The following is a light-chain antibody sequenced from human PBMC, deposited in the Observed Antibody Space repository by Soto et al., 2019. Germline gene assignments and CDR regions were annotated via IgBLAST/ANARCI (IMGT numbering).Light chain of an antibody. CDR2: DVS. Sequence: QSALTQPASVSGSPGQSRTISCTGTNSDVGGYNYVAWYQQHAGKAPKLMMYDVSNRPSGVSNRFSGSKSGNTASLTISGLQAEDVADYYCSSYAGSSTVFGTRTKVTVL. CDR1: NSDVGGYNY. CDR3: SSYAGSSTV. V-gene: IGLV2-14*01. J-gene: IGLJ1*01.